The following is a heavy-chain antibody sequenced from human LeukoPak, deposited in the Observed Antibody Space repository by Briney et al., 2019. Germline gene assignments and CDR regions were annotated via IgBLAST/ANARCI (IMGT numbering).Heavy chain of an antibody. CDR3: AKDPNGDYVGAFDF. CDR1: GFTFSSDS. CDR2: IGGGGGNI. D-gene: IGHD4-17*01. V-gene: IGHV3-23*01. J-gene: IGHJ3*01. Sequence: PGGSLRLSCAASGFTFSSDSMNWVRQAPGKGLEWVSAIGGGGGNIHYAESVKGRFTISRDNSKNTLFLQMSSLRVDDTAMYYCAKDPNGDYVGAFDFWGQGTLVSVSS.